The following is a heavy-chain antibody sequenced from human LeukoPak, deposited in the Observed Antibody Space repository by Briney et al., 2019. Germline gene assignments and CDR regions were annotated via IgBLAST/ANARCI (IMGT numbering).Heavy chain of an antibody. CDR2: IYSGGNT. V-gene: IGHV3-53*01. Sequence: GGSLRLSCAASGFTVSSNYMSWVRQAPGKGLEWVSVIYSGGNTYSADSVKGRLTISRDNSKDSLFLQMNSLRAEDTAVYYCAREGPRGNSQFDYWGQGTLVTVSS. CDR3: AREGPRGNSQFDY. J-gene: IGHJ4*02. D-gene: IGHD2/OR15-2a*01. CDR1: GFTVSSNY.